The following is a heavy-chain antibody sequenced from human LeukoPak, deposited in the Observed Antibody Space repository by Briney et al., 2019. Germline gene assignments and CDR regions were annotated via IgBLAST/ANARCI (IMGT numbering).Heavy chain of an antibody. CDR2: IKQDGSEK. CDR1: GFTFNNYW. CDR3: ARHREITFGGVIGFDS. Sequence: GGSLRLSCAASGFTFNNYWMSWVRQAPGKGLEWMANIKQDGSEKYYVDSVKGRFTISRDNAKFSLYLQMNSLRDEDTAVYYCARHREITFGGVIGFDSWGQGTLVTVSS. V-gene: IGHV3-7*01. J-gene: IGHJ4*02. D-gene: IGHD3-16*02.